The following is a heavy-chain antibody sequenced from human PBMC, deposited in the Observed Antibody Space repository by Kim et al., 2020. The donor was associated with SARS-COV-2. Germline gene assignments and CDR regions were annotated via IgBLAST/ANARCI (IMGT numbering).Heavy chain of an antibody. D-gene: IGHD2-15*01. V-gene: IGHV1-69*13. CDR1: GGTFSSYA. CDR2: IIPIFTTS. J-gene: IGHJ2*01. Sequence: SVKVSCKASGGTFSSYAINWVRQAPGQGLEWMGGIIPIFTTSKYEQKFQGRVTITADESTSTAYMELSSLRSEDTAVYYCAREEPLRGASHYRRSTGYFDLWGRGTLVTVSS. CDR3: AREEPLRGASHYRRSTGYFDL.